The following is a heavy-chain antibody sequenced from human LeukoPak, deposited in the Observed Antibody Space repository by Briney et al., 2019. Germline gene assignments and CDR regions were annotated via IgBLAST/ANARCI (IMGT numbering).Heavy chain of an antibody. J-gene: IGHJ5*02. CDR1: GFTFSSYA. CDR2: ISGSGVST. CDR3: AKGRDGYIKWFDP. D-gene: IGHD5-24*01. V-gene: IGHV3-23*01. Sequence: PGGSLRLSCAASGFTFSSYAMSWVRRAPGKGLEWVSGISGSGVSTDYADSVKGRFTISRDNSRDTLYLQMNSLRAEDTAVYYCAKGRDGYIKWFDPWGQGTLVTVSS.